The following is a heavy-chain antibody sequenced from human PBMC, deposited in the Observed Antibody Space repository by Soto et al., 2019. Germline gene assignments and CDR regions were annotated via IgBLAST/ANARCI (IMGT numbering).Heavy chain of an antibody. J-gene: IGHJ4*02. Sequence: PSETLSLTCTVSGGPISSSSYYWGWIRQPPGKGLEWIGSIYYSGSTYYNPSLKSRVTISVDTSKNQFSLKLSSVTAADTAVYYCARHGEGMITFGGVIDPFDYWGQGTLVTVSS. V-gene: IGHV4-39*01. D-gene: IGHD3-16*02. CDR1: GGPISSSSYY. CDR3: ARHGEGMITFGGVIDPFDY. CDR2: IYYSGST.